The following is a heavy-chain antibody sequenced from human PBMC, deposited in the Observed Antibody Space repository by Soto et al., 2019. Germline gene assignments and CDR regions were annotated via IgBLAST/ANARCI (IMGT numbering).Heavy chain of an antibody. CDR2: ISGSGDTT. CDR1: ELSFNSYA. J-gene: IGHJ1*01. Sequence: HPGCSLGLARAACELSFNSYAMSLFLKAPGKGLERGSAISGSGDTTFYADSVKGRFTISRDKSNNPLYLQINSLRDQDTAVYYCAISVKAGHSIACYSQYLDFWVQGSLVTGSS. D-gene: IGHD2-21*02. V-gene: IGHV3-23*01. CDR3: AISVKAGHSIACYSQYLDF.